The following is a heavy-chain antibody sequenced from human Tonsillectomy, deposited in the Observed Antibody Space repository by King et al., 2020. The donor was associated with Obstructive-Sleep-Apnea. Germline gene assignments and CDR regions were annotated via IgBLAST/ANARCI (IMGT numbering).Heavy chain of an antibody. D-gene: IGHD1-26*01. V-gene: IGHV3-11*04. Sequence: VQLVESGGGLVKPGGSLRLSCAASGFTFSDYYMSWIRQVPGRGLEWISYITSSGAYMYSAASVKGRFTISRDNAKNSLFLPMKSLRVADTAVYYCARQIGASGSYYYYYALDVWGQGTTVTVSS. CDR3: ARQIGASGSYYYYYALDV. CDR1: GFTFSDYY. CDR2: ITSSGAYM. J-gene: IGHJ6*02.